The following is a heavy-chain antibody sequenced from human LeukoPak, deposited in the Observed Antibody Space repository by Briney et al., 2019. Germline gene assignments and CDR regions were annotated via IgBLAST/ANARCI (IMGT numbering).Heavy chain of an antibody. D-gene: IGHD3-22*01. J-gene: IGHJ4*02. CDR3: ASLTYDSSGYYQHN. V-gene: IGHV4-31*03. CDR2: IYYSGST. CDR1: GGSISSGGYY. Sequence: PSETLSLTCTVSGGSISSGGYYWSWIRQHPGKGLEWIGYIYYSGSTYYNPSLKSRVTISVDTSKNQFSLKLSSVTAADTAVYYCASLTYDSSGYYQHNWGQGTLVTVSS.